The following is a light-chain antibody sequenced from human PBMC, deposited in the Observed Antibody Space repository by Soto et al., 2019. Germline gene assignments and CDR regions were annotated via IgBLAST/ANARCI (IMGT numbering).Light chain of an antibody. V-gene: IGKV1-9*01. CDR2: AAS. CDR3: QQLFDSPIT. CDR1: QVISTS. J-gene: IGKJ5*01. Sequence: GESVTITCRASQVISTSLAWYQVKPGKAPKLLIYAASTLESGVPSRFSATVSGTEFSLTITSLQPEDLATYYCQQLFDSPITFGQGTRLEIK.